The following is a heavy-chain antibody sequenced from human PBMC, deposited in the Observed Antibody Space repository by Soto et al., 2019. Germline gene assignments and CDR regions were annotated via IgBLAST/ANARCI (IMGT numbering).Heavy chain of an antibody. J-gene: IGHJ6*03. CDR2: MNPNSGNT. CDR3: ARGFRTIAAAAVRRYYYYYMDV. Sequence: ASVKVSCKASGYTFTSYDINWVRQATGQGLEWMGWMNPNSGNTGYAQKFQGRVTMTRSTSISTAYMELSSLRSEDTAVYYCARGFRTIAAAAVRRYYYYYMDVWGKGTTVTVSS. V-gene: IGHV1-8*01. CDR1: GYTFTSYD. D-gene: IGHD6-13*01.